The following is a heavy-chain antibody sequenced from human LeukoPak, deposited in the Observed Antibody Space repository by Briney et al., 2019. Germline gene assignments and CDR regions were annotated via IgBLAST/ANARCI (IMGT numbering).Heavy chain of an antibody. CDR2: IYYTGSA. V-gene: IGHV4-39*01. CDR3: ARLLTTNWFDL. Sequence: KPSETPSLTCTVSCGPISSNNYLLARIPLPPRKGLGGIGSIYYTGSAYYNPSLKSRVTISVDTSKNQFSLKLRSVTAADTAVYYCARLLTTNWFDLWGQGTLVTVSS. D-gene: IGHD3-9*01. J-gene: IGHJ5*02. CDR1: CGPISSNNYL.